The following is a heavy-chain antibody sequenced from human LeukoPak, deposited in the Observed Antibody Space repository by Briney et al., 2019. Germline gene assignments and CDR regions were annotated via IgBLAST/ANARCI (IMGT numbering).Heavy chain of an antibody. CDR2: TYPGDSDT. J-gene: IGHJ5*02. CDR3: ARQHDYSSSWYNWFDP. CDR1: GYSFTSYW. Sequence: GESLKISRKGSGYSFTSYWIGWVRQMPGKGLEWMGITYPGDSDTRYSPSFQGQVTISADKSISTAYLQWSSLKASDTAMYYCARQHDYSSSWYNWFDPWGQGTLVTVSS. D-gene: IGHD6-13*01. V-gene: IGHV5-51*01.